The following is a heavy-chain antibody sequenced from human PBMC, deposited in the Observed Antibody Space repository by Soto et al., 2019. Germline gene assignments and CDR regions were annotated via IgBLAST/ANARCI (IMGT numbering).Heavy chain of an antibody. Sequence: GSLRLSCAASGFTFSSYWMHWVRQAPGKGLVWVSRINSDGSSTSYADSVKGRFTISRDNAKNTLYLQMNSLRAEDTAVYYCARDQGILTGYYYYYYYGMDVWGQGTTVTVSS. D-gene: IGHD3-9*01. V-gene: IGHV3-74*01. CDR1: GFTFSSYW. CDR3: ARDQGILTGYYYYYYYGMDV. CDR2: INSDGSST. J-gene: IGHJ6*02.